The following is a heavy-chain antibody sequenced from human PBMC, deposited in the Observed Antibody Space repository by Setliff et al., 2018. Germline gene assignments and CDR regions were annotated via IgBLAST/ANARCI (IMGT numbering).Heavy chain of an antibody. V-gene: IGHV4-4*08. J-gene: IGHJ3*02. CDR1: GGSIRNYY. Sequence: SETLSLTCTVSGGSIRNYYWSWIRQPPGKGMEWIGYIQTGGSTNYNPSLKSRVSITVDTSKKQFSMKLSSVTAADTAGYYCARGGGRIRQMGATGVHTFVILGQGTLVTVSS. CDR3: ARGGGRIRQMGATGVHTFVI. CDR2: IQTGGST. D-gene: IGHD1-26*01.